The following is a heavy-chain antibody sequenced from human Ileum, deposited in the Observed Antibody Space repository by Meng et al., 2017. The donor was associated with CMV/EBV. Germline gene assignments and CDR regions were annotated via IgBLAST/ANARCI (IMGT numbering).Heavy chain of an antibody. D-gene: IGHD3-10*01. CDR1: GFTFSSYA. CDR2: ISCDGSNK. CDR3: ARDGAFGSGDWYFDL. J-gene: IGHJ2*01. V-gene: IGHV3-30-3*01. Sequence: GGSLRLSCAASGFTFSSYAMHWVRQAPGKGLEWVAVISCDGSNKYYADSVKGRFTISRDNSKNTLYLQMNSLRAEDTAVYYCARDGAFGSGDWYFDLWGRGTLVTVSS.